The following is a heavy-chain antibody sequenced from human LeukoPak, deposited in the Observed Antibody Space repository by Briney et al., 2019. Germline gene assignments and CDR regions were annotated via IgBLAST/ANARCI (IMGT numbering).Heavy chain of an antibody. CDR2: ISSSSTTI. V-gene: IGHV3-48*01. CDR3: ARDRGNDWRENYFDY. Sequence: PGGSLRLSCAASGFTFSSYSMMWVRQAPGKGLEWVSYISSSSTTIHYADSVKGRFTISRDNAKNSLYLQMNSLRAEDTAVYYCARDRGNDWRENYFDYWGQGTLVTVSS. CDR1: GFTFSSYS. J-gene: IGHJ4*02. D-gene: IGHD1-1*01.